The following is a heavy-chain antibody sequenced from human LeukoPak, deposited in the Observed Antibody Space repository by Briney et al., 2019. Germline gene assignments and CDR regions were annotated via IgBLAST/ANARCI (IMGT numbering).Heavy chain of an antibody. D-gene: IGHD3-10*01. CDR2: IYYSGST. J-gene: IGHJ4*02. Sequence: PSETLSLTCTVSGGSISSYYWSWIRQPPGEGLEWIGYIYYSGSTNYNPSLKSRVTISVDTSKNQFPLKLSSVTAADTAVYYCARARTMVRAPYYYFDYWGQGTLVTVSS. CDR1: GGSISSYY. V-gene: IGHV4-59*01. CDR3: ARARTMVRAPYYYFDY.